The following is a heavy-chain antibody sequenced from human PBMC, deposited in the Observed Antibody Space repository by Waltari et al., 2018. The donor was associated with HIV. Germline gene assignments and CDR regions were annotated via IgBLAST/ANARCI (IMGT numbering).Heavy chain of an antibody. CDR1: GGSLSRRNYY. Sequence: QLHLQQSGPGLVNPSETLSLSCTVSGGSLSRRNYYWGWIRQPPGMGLEWIGRIYYSGSTDDTPARKSRVTVSVDTSRNQVSRKLYSVTAADTAVYDWTSGGGGSTEDFYYGMDVWGQGTTVTVSS. CDR3: TSGGGGSTEDFYYGMDV. J-gene: IGHJ6*02. D-gene: IGHD3-16*01. V-gene: IGHV4-39*01. CDR2: IYYSGST.